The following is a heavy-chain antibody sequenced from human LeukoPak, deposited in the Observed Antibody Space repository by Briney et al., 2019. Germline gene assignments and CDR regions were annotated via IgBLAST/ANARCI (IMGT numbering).Heavy chain of an antibody. Sequence: ASQTLSLTCTVSGDSISSGDYYWSWIRQPPGKGLEWIGYIHYSGSTNYNPSLKSRVTISVDTSKGQFSLKLSSVTAADTAVYYCARAGDYGDYGGYFDLWGRGTLVTVPS. V-gene: IGHV4-61*08. CDR1: GDSISSGDYY. J-gene: IGHJ2*01. CDR3: ARAGDYGDYGGYFDL. D-gene: IGHD4-17*01. CDR2: IHYSGST.